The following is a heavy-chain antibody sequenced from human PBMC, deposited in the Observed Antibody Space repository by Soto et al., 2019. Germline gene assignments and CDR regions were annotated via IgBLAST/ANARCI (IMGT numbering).Heavy chain of an antibody. CDR2: ISSSTSYI. D-gene: IGHD4-17*01. CDR3: ARSPYGYYTLDH. V-gene: IGHV3-21*06. CDR1: EFTFSSYR. Sequence: EVQLVESGGGLVKPGGSLRLSCSAFEFTFSSYRMNWVRQAPGKGLEWVSSISSSTSYIYYADSVKGRFTISRDNAKNSLYRQMNSLRAEDTAVYYCARSPYGYYTLDHWGQGTLVTVSS. J-gene: IGHJ4*02.